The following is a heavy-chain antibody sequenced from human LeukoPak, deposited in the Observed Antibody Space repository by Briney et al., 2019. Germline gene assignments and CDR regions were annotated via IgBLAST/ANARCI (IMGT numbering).Heavy chain of an antibody. CDR2: ISSSGSDT. CDR3: AKESTVTPGNVNWFDT. CDR1: GFTFNSYA. J-gene: IGHJ5*02. D-gene: IGHD4-17*01. V-gene: IGHV3-23*01. Sequence: GGSLRLSCAASGFTFNSYAMAWVRQAPGKGLEWVSEISSSGSDTNYADSVKGRFTISRDNSKNTLYLQMNSLRAEDTAVYYCAKESTVTPGNVNWFDTWGQGTLVTVSS.